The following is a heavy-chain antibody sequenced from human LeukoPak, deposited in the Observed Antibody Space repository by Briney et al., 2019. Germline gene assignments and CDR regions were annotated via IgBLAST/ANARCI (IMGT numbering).Heavy chain of an antibody. CDR1: GDSISNNNW. CDR3: ARHSGGTYYVNFDP. Sequence: SETLSLTCAVSGDSISNNNWWSWVRQPPGKGLEWIGEIFHSGDTNYKPSLKSRVTISVDKSKNQFSLKLSSVTAEDTAVYYCARHSGGTYYVNFDPWGQGTLVTVSS. D-gene: IGHD1-26*01. J-gene: IGHJ5*02. V-gene: IGHV4-4*02. CDR2: IFHSGDT.